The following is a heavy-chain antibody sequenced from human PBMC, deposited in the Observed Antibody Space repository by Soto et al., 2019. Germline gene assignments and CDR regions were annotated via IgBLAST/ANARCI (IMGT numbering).Heavy chain of an antibody. Sequence: LGQDLKVSCKGSGYSFTSYWIGWVRQMPGKGLEWMGIIYPGDSDTTYSPSFQGQVTISADKSISTAYLQWSSLKASDTAMYYCARLVHTAMLTYFDLCGRAPLLTGSS. V-gene: IGHV5-51*01. CDR1: GYSFTSYW. D-gene: IGHD5-18*01. CDR2: IYPGDSDT. CDR3: ARLVHTAMLTYFDL. J-gene: IGHJ2*01.